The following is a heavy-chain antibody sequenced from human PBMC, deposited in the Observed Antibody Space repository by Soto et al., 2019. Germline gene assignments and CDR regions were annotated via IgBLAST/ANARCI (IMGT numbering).Heavy chain of an antibody. CDR1: GYSISSGYY. D-gene: IGHD4-4*01. CDR2: IYHSGST. V-gene: IGHV4-38-2*01. Sequence: ASETLSLTCAVSGYSISSGYYWGWIRQPPGKGLEWIGSIYHSGSTYYNPSLKSRVTISVDTSKNQFSMKLSSVTAADTAVYYCARAVRGKNWFDPWGQGTLVTVSS. CDR3: ARAVRGKNWFDP. J-gene: IGHJ5*02.